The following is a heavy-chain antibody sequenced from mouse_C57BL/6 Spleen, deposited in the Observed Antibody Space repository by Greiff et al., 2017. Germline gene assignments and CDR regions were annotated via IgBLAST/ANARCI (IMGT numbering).Heavy chain of an antibody. CDR2: ISRGGDYT. D-gene: IGHD2-5*01. Sequence: EVKLLQSGAGLVKPGGSLKLSCAASGFTFSSYAMSWVRQTPGQRLEWVAYISRGGDYTNYADTVKGRFTISRDNARNTLYLQMSSLKSEDTAMYYGRRAQDYYSNYGFAYWGQGTMVTVSA. V-gene: IGHV5-9-1*02. CDR1: GFTFSSYA. CDR3: RRAQDYYSNYGFAY. J-gene: IGHJ3*01.